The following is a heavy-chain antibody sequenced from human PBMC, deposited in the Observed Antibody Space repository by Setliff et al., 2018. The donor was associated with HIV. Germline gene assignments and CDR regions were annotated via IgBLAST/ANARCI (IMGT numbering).Heavy chain of an antibody. D-gene: IGHD2-2*01. CDR2: INHSGST. CDR3: ARGTLVVPDARDYYYYLDI. Sequence: SETLSLTCAVYGGSFSGYYWTWIRQPPGKGLEWIGEINHSGSTNDNPSLKSRLTISVDTSRNQFSLRLRSVTAADSAVYYCARGTLVVPDARDYYYYLDIWGKGTTVTVSS. CDR1: GGSFSGYY. J-gene: IGHJ6*03. V-gene: IGHV4-34*01.